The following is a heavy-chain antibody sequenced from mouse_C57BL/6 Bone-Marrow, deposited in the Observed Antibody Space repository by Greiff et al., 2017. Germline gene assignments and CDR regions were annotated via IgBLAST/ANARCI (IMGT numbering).Heavy chain of an antibody. CDR1: GFTFSSYG. Sequence: EVPLVEYGGDLVKPGGSLKLSCAASGFTFSSYGMSWVRQTPDKRLAWVATISSGGSSTYYPDSVKGRFTISRDNAKKTLYLQMSSLKSEDAVNYCCARPSLTTLLFDYWGQGTTLTVSS. CDR2: ISSGGSST. CDR3: ARPSLTTLLFDY. D-gene: IGHD1-1*01. J-gene: IGHJ2*01. V-gene: IGHV5-6*01.